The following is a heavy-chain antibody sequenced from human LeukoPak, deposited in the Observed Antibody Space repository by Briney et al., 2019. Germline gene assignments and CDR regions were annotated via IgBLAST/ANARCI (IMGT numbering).Heavy chain of an antibody. Sequence: ASVKVSCKASGYTFTSYYMHWVRQAPGQGLEWMGIINPSGGSTSYAQKFQGRVTMTRDMSTSTAYMELRSLRSDDTAVYYCARDRAIAAHRVFDYWGQGTLVTVSS. J-gene: IGHJ4*02. CDR2: INPSGGST. D-gene: IGHD6-6*01. CDR1: GYTFTSYY. CDR3: ARDRAIAAHRVFDY. V-gene: IGHV1-46*01.